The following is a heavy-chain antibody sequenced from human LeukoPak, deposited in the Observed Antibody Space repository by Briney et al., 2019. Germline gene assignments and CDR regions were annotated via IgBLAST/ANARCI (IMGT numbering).Heavy chain of an antibody. CDR1: GFTFDDYA. J-gene: IGHJ3*02. V-gene: IGHV3-9*01. Sequence: GGSLRLSCAASGFTFDDYAMHWVRQAPGKGLEWVSGISWNSGSIGYADSVKGRFTISRDNAKNSLYLQMNSLRAEDTALYYCARDIGYSSGWYNAFDIWGQGAMVTASS. CDR2: ISWNSGSI. CDR3: ARDIGYSSGWYNAFDI. D-gene: IGHD6-19*01.